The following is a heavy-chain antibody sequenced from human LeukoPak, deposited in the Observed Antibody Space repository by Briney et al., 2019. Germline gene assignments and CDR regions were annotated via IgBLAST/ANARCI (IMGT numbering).Heavy chain of an antibody. CDR3: ARVKAVAHDAFDI. J-gene: IGHJ3*02. CDR2: INHSGST. D-gene: IGHD6-19*01. Sequence: SETLSLTCAVYGGSFSGYYWSWIRQPPGKGLEWIGEINHSGSTNYNPSLKSRVTISVDTSENQFSLKLSSVTAADTAVYYCARVKAVAHDAFDIWGQGTMVTVSS. CDR1: GGSFSGYY. V-gene: IGHV4-34*01.